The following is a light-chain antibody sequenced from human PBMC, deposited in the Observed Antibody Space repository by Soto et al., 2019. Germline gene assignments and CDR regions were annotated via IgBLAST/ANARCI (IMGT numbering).Light chain of an antibody. CDR3: SSYAGSNNLRVI. V-gene: IGLV2-8*01. CDR1: SSGLGGYNY. Sequence: QSALTQPPSASGSPGQSVTISCTGTSSGLGGYNYVSWYQQHPGKAPKLIIFEVSKRPSGVPDRFSGSKSGNTASLTVSGLQAEDEADYYCSSYAGSNNLRVIFGGGTKLTVL. CDR2: EVS. J-gene: IGLJ2*01.